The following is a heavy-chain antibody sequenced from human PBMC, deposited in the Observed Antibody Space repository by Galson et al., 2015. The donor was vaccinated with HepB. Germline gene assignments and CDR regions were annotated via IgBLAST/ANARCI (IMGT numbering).Heavy chain of an antibody. Sequence: SVKVSCKASGYTFTSYAMHWVRQAPGQRLEWMGWINAGNGNTKYSQKFQGRVTITRDTSASTAYMELSSLRAEDTAVYYCANLDPESLSTDWGQGTLVTVSS. CDR3: ANLDPESLSTD. J-gene: IGHJ4*02. D-gene: IGHD1-1*01. CDR1: GYTFTSYA. CDR2: INAGNGNT. V-gene: IGHV1-3*01.